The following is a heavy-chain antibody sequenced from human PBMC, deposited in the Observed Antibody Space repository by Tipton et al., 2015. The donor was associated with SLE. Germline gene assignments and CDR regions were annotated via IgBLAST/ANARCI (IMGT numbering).Heavy chain of an antibody. CDR3: ARDWCSSTSCYGYYYMDV. Sequence: TLSLTCTVSGASISSGTFSWGWIRQPPGKGLECIATMYYSGTTNYNPSLKSRVTISVDKSKNQFSLKLSSVTAADTAVYYCARDWCSSTSCYGYYYMDVWGKGTTVTVSS. V-gene: IGHV4-39*07. CDR2: MYYSGTT. D-gene: IGHD2-2*01. J-gene: IGHJ6*03. CDR1: GASISSGTFS.